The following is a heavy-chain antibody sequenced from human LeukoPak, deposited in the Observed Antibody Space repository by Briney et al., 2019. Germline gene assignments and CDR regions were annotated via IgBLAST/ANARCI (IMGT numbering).Heavy chain of an antibody. J-gene: IGHJ3*02. V-gene: IGHV1-3*01. D-gene: IGHD5-18*01. CDR2: INAGNGNT. CDR1: GCTFSSYA. CDR3: ARDGYSYGSPPNAFDI. Sequence: ASVRVSCKASGCTFSSYALHWVRQAPGQRLEWMGWINAGNGNTKYSQKFQGRVTITRDTSATTVYMELSSLRSEDTAVYYCARDGYSYGSPPNAFDIWGQGTMVTVSS.